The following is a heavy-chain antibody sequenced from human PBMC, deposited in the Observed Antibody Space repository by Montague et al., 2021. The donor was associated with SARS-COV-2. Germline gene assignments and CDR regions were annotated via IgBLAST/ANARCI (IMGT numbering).Heavy chain of an antibody. V-gene: IGHV3-30*18. CDR3: AKDATIFWFERGRGTFDH. CDR1: GFTFNNFG. Sequence: SLRLFCAASGFTFNNFGMHWVRQAPDQGLEWVAVISYDGSIQYYADSVEGRFTISRDWSKNTLYLQMSSLRPEDTAVYYCAKDATIFWFERGRGTFDHWGQGTLVAVSS. CDR2: ISYDGSIQ. J-gene: IGHJ4*02. D-gene: IGHD3-10*01.